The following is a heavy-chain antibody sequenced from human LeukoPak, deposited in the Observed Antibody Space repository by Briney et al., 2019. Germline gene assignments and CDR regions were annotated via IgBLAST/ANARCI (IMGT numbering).Heavy chain of an antibody. CDR3: AASSGWYSPYYYGMDV. D-gene: IGHD6-19*01. CDR2: IYYSGDT. V-gene: IGHV4-59*01. J-gene: IGHJ6*02. CDR1: GGSISSYY. Sequence: SETLSLTCTVSGGSISSYYWSWIRQPPGKGLEWIGYIYYSGDTHYNPSLKSRVAISIDTSRNQFSLRLTSVTPADTAMYYCAASSGWYSPYYYGMDVWGQGTTVTVSS.